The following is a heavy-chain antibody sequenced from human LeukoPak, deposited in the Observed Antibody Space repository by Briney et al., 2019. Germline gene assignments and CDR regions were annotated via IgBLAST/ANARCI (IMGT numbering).Heavy chain of an antibody. V-gene: IGHV4-59*01. CDR3: ARVVTIFGVVIANTNWFDP. Sequence: SETLSLTCTVSGGSISSYYWSWIRQPPGKGLEWIGYIYYSGSTNYNPSLKGRVTISVDTSKNQFSLKLSSVTAADTAVYYCARVVTIFGVVIANTNWFDPWGQGTLVTVSS. D-gene: IGHD3-3*01. J-gene: IGHJ5*02. CDR2: IYYSGST. CDR1: GGSISSYY.